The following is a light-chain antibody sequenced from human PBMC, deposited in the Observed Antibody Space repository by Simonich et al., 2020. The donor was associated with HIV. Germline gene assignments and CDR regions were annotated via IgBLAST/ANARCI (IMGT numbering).Light chain of an antibody. V-gene: IGKV4-1*01. CDR3: QHYYSTPFT. Sequence: DIVMTQSPDSLAVSLGERATINCKSSQSVLYRSNNKNYLAWYQQKPGQPPKLLIYWASTRESGVPDRFSGSGSGTDFTLTISSLQAEDVAVYYCQHYYSTPFTFGPGTKVAIK. CDR1: QSVLYRSNNKNY. CDR2: WAS. J-gene: IGKJ3*01.